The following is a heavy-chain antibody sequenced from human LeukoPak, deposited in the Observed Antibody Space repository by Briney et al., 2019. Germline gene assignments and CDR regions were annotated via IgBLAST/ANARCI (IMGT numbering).Heavy chain of an antibody. CDR1: GGSLSSGDYY. J-gene: IGHJ4*02. V-gene: IGHV4-30-4*01. CDR3: ARIPWRHIGRYYFDY. Sequence: SETLSLTCTVSGGSLSSGDYYWSWIRQPPGKGLEWIGNIYYSGSTYYNPSVKSRVTISVDTSKNQFSLKLSSVTAADTAVYYCARIPWRHIGRYYFDYWGQGTLVAVSS. D-gene: IGHD5-24*01. CDR2: IYYSGST.